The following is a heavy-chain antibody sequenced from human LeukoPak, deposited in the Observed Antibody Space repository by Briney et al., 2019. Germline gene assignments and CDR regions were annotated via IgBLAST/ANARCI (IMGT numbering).Heavy chain of an antibody. D-gene: IGHD6-19*01. V-gene: IGHV1-18*01. CDR2: ISAYNGNT. J-gene: IGHJ6*02. CDR1: GYTFTSYG. Sequence: ASVKVSCKASGYTFTSYGIGWVRQAPGQGLEWMGWISAYNGNTNYAQKLQGRVTMTTDTSTSTAYMELRSLRSDDTAVYYCARDRRVIAVAGTIEYYYYGMDVWGQGTTVTVSS. CDR3: ARDRRVIAVAGTIEYYYYGMDV.